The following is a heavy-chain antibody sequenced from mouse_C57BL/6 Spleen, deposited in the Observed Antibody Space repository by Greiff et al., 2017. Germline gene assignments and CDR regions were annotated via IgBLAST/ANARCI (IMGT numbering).Heavy chain of an antibody. V-gene: IGHV1-22*01. CDR1: GYTFTDYN. CDR2: INPNNGGT. Sequence: EVQLQQSGPELVKPGASVKMSCKASGYTFTDYNMHWVKPSHGKSLEWIGYINPNNGGTNSNQKFKGKATLTVNKSSSTAYMELRSLTSEDSAVYYCARNTGYYAMDYWGQGTSVTVSS. CDR3: ARNTGYYAMDY. J-gene: IGHJ4*01.